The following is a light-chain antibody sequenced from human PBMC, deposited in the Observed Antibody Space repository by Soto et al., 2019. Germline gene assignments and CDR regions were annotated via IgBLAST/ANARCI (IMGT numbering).Light chain of an antibody. V-gene: IGKV1-5*03. CDR2: KAS. Sequence: IQMTQSPSTLSASVGDGVTITGRASQSISNWLAWYQQKPGKAPNLLIYKASNLESGVPSRFSGSGSGTEFNLTIRSLQPDDFATYYCQQYNSYSWTFGQGTKVEIK. J-gene: IGKJ1*01. CDR1: QSISNW. CDR3: QQYNSYSWT.